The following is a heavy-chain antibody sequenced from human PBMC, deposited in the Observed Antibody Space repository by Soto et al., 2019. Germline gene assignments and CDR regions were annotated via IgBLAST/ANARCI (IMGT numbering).Heavy chain of an antibody. CDR1: GYTFTSYA. CDR3: ARPKSITIFGVVPSQGFDP. J-gene: IGHJ5*02. D-gene: IGHD3-3*01. Sequence: ASVKVSFKASGYTFTSYAMHWVRQAPGQRLEWMGWINAGNGNTKYSQKFQGRVTITRDTSASTAYMELSSLRSEDTAVYYCARPKSITIFGVVPSQGFDPWGQGTLVTVSS. V-gene: IGHV1-3*01. CDR2: INAGNGNT.